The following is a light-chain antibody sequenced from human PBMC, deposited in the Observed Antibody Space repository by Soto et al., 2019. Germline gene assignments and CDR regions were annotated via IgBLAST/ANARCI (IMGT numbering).Light chain of an antibody. V-gene: IGLV2-14*01. Sequence: QSALTQPASVSGSPGQSITISCTGTSSDVGGYNYVSWYQQHPGKAPKLMIYDVSNRPSGVSNRFSGSKSGNTASLTISWLQAEDEADYYYSSYTSSTVVFGGGTKVTVL. CDR1: SSDVGGYNY. CDR3: SSYTSSTVV. J-gene: IGLJ2*01. CDR2: DVS.